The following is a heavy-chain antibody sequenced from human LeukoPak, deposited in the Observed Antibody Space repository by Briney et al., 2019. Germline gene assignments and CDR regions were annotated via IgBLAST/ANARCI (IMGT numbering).Heavy chain of an antibody. Sequence: PGGSLRLSCAASGFTFSSYWMSWVRQAPGKGLEWVANIKQDGSEKYYVDSVKGRFTISRDNAKNSLYLQMNSLRAEDTAVYHCATYCSSTSCYADAFDIWGQGTMVTVSS. J-gene: IGHJ3*02. CDR2: IKQDGSEK. V-gene: IGHV3-7*01. CDR1: GFTFSSYW. D-gene: IGHD2-2*01. CDR3: ATYCSSTSCYADAFDI.